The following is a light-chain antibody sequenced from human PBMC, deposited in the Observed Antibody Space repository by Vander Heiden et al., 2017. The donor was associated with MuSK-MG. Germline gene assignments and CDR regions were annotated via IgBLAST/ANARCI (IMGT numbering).Light chain of an antibody. J-gene: IGLJ1*01. CDR2: DVS. V-gene: IGLV2-14*03. CDR3: SSYTSSSTYV. CDR1: SSDVGGYNY. Sequence: QSPLTQPASVSGSPGQPITISCTGTSSDVGGYNYVSWYQQHPGKAPKLIIYDVSNRPSGVSNRFSGSKSGNTASLTISGLQAEDEADYYCSSYTSSSTYVFGTGTKVTVL.